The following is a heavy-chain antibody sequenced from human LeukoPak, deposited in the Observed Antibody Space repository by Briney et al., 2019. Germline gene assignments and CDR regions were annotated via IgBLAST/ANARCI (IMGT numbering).Heavy chain of an antibody. Sequence: SQTLSLTCTVSGGSISSGSYYWSWIRQPAGKGLEWIGRIYTSGSTNYNPSLKSRVTISVDTSKNQFSLKLSSVTAADTAVYYCASIPRITGTTTNWFDPWGQGTLVTVSS. CDR3: ASIPRITGTTTNWFDP. D-gene: IGHD1-20*01. V-gene: IGHV4-61*02. J-gene: IGHJ5*02. CDR2: IYTSGST. CDR1: GGSISSGSYY.